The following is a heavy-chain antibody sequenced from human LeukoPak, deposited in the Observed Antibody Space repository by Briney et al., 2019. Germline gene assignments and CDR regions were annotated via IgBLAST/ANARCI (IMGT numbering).Heavy chain of an antibody. V-gene: IGHV3-53*01. CDR3: ARRAGDYSHPYDY. D-gene: IGHD3-22*01. CDR2: IYSGGNT. Sequence: GSLRLSCTVSGFTVSSNSMSWVRQAPGKGLEGVSFIYSGGNTHNSDSVKGRFTISRDNSKNTLYLQMNSLRAEDTAVYYCARRAGDYSHPYDYWGQGTLVTVSS. J-gene: IGHJ4*02. CDR1: GFTVSSNS.